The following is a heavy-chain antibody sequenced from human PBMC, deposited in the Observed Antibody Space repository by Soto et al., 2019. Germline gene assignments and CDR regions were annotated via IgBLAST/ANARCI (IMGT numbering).Heavy chain of an antibody. D-gene: IGHD2-15*01. CDR3: AKRATTVPTPGNYFDC. J-gene: IGHJ4*02. V-gene: IGHV3-73*02. CDR1: GFTFSGSA. CDR2: IRSKANSYAT. Sequence: EVQLVESGGGLVQPGGSLKLSCAASGFTFSGSAMHWVRQASGKGLEWVGRIRSKANSYATAYAASVKGRFTISRDDSKNTLSLQMHNLRAEDTARYYCAKRATTVPTPGNYFDCWGQGTLVTVSS.